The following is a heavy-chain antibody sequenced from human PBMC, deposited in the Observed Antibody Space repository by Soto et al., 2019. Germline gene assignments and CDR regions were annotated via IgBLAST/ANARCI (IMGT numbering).Heavy chain of an antibody. CDR1: GFAFSSYW. Sequence: SLRLYCAAYGFAFSSYWMHWVRQAPGKGLVWVSRINSDGSSTSYADSVKGRFTISRDNAKNTLYLQMNSLRAEDTAVYYCARVSAAAAADYWGQGTLGTVSS. CDR2: INSDGSST. D-gene: IGHD6-13*01. V-gene: IGHV3-74*01. CDR3: ARVSAAAAADY. J-gene: IGHJ4*02.